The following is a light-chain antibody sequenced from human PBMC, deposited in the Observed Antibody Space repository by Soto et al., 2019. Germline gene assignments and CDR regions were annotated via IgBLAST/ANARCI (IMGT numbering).Light chain of an antibody. CDR1: SSDIGAFNY. CDR2: EVN. V-gene: IGLV2-14*01. CDR3: TSYTRSNIYV. J-gene: IGLJ1*01. Sequence: QSALTQPASVSGSPGQSITISCTGSSSDIGAFNYVSWYRNHPGKAPKLMIYEVNKRPSGVSNRFSGSKSDNTASLTISGLQAEDEADYYCTSYTRSNIYVFGPGTNLTVL.